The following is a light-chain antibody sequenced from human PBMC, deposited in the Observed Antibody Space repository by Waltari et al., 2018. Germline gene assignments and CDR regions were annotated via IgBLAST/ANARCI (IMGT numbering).Light chain of an antibody. CDR1: ESVSKF. CDR3: QKYESLPAT. Sequence: EIVLTQSPGTLSLSPGEGATLSCRASESVSKFLAWYQQKPGQAPRLLIYHASNRASGIPDRFSGSGVGTDFSLNISRLEPEDFAVYYCQKYESLPATFGQGTKVEIK. V-gene: IGKV3-20*01. J-gene: IGKJ1*01. CDR2: HAS.